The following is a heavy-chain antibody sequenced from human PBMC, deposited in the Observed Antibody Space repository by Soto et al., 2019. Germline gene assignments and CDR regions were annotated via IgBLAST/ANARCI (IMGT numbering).Heavy chain of an antibody. J-gene: IGHJ6*02. D-gene: IGHD3-9*01. V-gene: IGHV4-4*07. CDR2: VSTNGAT. CDR3: ARADYEILTGSYAMDV. Sequence: SETLSPNHTVSDDFIRTHYWHSKGQPAGKGLEWIGRVSTNGATNYNPSLESRVTMSVDTSKNQFSLKLTSVTAADTAVYFCARADYEILTGSYAMDVWGQGTTVT. CDR1: DDFIRTHY.